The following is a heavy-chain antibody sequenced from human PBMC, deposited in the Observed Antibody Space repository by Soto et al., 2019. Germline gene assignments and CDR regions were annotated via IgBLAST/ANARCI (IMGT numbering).Heavy chain of an antibody. CDR2: ISAYNGNT. CDR1: GYTFTSYG. Sequence: QVQLVQSGAEVKKPGASVKVSCKASGYTFTSYGISWVRQAPGQGLEWMGWISAYNGNTNYAQKVQGRVTMTTDTSTSTAYMELRSLRSDDTAVYYCARVSMVRGDLYYYYGMDVWGQGTTVTVSS. CDR3: ARVSMVRGDLYYYYGMDV. V-gene: IGHV1-18*01. D-gene: IGHD3-10*01. J-gene: IGHJ6*02.